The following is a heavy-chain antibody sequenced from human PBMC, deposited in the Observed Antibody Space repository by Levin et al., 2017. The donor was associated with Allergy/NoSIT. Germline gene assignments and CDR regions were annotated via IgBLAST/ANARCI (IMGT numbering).Heavy chain of an antibody. Sequence: PGESLKISCKASGYTFTGYYMHWVRQAPGQGLEWMGRINPNSGGTNYAQKFQGRVTMTRDTSISTAYMELSRLRSDDTAVYYCARTYTTRNSGTTGWFDPWGQGTLVTVSS. J-gene: IGHJ5*02. CDR1: GYTFTGYY. CDR2: INPNSGGT. D-gene: IGHD1-1*01. CDR3: ARTYTTRNSGTTGWFDP. V-gene: IGHV1-2*06.